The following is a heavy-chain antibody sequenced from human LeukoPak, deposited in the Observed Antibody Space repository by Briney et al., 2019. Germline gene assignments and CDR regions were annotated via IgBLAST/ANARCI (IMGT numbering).Heavy chain of an antibody. D-gene: IGHD4-17*01. CDR3: ARGYGDYAY. CDR2: INPSGGST. J-gene: IGHJ4*02. CDR1: GYAFTHLY. Sequence: ASVKVSCKASGYAFTHLYMHWVRQAPGQGLEWMGIINPSGGSTTYAQKFQGRVTMTRDTSTSTVYMELSSLRSEDTAVYYCARGYGDYAYWGQGTLVTVSS. V-gene: IGHV1-46*01.